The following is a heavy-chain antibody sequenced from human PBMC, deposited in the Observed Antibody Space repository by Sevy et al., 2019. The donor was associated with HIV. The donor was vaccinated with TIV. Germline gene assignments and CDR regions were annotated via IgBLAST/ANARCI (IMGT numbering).Heavy chain of an antibody. CDR3: ARDPSRAVAGTERVYYYYYGMDV. V-gene: IGHV6-1*01. CDR2: TYYRSKCYN. D-gene: IGHD6-19*01. Sequence: SQTLSLTCAISGDSVSSNSAAWNWIRQSPSRGLEWLGRTYYRSKCYNDYAVSVKSRITINPDTSKNQFSLQLNSVTPEDMAVYYCARDPSRAVAGTERVYYYYYGMDVWGQGTTVTVSS. CDR1: GDSVSSNSAA. J-gene: IGHJ6*02.